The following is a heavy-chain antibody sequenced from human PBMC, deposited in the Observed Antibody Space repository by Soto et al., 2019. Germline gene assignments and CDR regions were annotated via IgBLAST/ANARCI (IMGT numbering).Heavy chain of an antibody. D-gene: IGHD3-10*01. CDR2: IYSGGST. J-gene: IGHJ6*03. CDR3: ARGLTMVREYYYYYYMDV. Sequence: GGSLRLSCAASGFTVSSNYMSWVRQAPGKGLEWVSVIYSGGSTYYADSVKGRFTISRDNSKNTLYLQMNSLRAEDTAVYYCARGLTMVREYYYYYYMDVWGKGTTVTVSS. V-gene: IGHV3-66*01. CDR1: GFTVSSNY.